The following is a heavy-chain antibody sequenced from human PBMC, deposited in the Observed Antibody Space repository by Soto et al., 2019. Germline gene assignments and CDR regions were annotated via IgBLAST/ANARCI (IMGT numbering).Heavy chain of an antibody. V-gene: IGHV3-30-3*01. J-gene: IGHJ6*02. D-gene: IGHD1-26*01. CDR2: ISYDGSNK. CDR3: AREYYNYYYYYGMDV. Sequence: GGSLRLSCAASGFTFSSYAMHWVRQAPGKGLEWVAVISYDGSNKYYADSVKGRFTISRDNSKNTLYLQMNSLRAEDTAVYYCAREYYNYYYYYGMDVWGQGTTVTVSS. CDR1: GFTFSSYA.